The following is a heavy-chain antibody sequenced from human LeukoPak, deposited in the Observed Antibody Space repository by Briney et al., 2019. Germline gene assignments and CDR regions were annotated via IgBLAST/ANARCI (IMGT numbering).Heavy chain of an antibody. CDR2: ISGSGGST. CDR3: AKDPEPDDYVWGSYRYFPYFDY. Sequence: GGSLRLSCAASGFTFSSYAMSWVRQAPGKGLEWVSAISGSGGSTYYADSVKGRFTISRDNSKNTLYLQMNSLRAEDTAVYYRAKDPEPDDYVWGSYRYFPYFDYWGQGTLVTVSS. V-gene: IGHV3-23*01. CDR1: GFTFSSYA. J-gene: IGHJ4*02. D-gene: IGHD3-16*02.